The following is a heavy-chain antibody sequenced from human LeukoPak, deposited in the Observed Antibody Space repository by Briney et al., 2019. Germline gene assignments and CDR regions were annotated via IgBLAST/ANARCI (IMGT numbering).Heavy chain of an antibody. J-gene: IGHJ5*02. CDR3: ARARKISKQWLVNNWFDP. V-gene: IGHV4-59*01. CDR1: GGSISSYY. Sequence: SETLSLTCTVSGGSISSYYWSWIRQPPGKGLEWIGYIYYSGSTNYNPSLKSRVTISVDTSKNQFSLKLSSVTAADTAVYYCARARKISKQWLVNNWFDPWGQGTLVTVSS. CDR2: IYYSGST. D-gene: IGHD6-19*01.